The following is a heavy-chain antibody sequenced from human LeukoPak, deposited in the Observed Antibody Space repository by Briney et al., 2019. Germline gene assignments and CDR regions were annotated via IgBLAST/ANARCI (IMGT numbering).Heavy chain of an antibody. J-gene: IGHJ4*02. Sequence: GGSLRLSCAASGFTVSTTYMSWVRQAPGKGLEWVAIISYDGSMKYYADSVRGRFSVSRDNSKNTMYLQMNSLRAEDTAVFYCARDLSGHYTVDYWGQGTLVTVSS. D-gene: IGHD3-22*01. CDR3: ARDLSGHYTVDY. V-gene: IGHV3-30-3*01. CDR1: GFTVSTTY. CDR2: ISYDGSMK.